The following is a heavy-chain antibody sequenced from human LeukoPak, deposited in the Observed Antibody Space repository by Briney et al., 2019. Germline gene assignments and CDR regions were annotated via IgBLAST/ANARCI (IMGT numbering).Heavy chain of an antibody. Sequence: GESLKISCKGSGYSFTRYWISWVRQKPGKGLEWMGRIDPSDSYTNYSPSFQGHVTISDDKSISTAYLQWSSLKASETAMYYCAKRKGTVTSRAYYYYYAMDVWGQGTTVTVSS. CDR3: AKRKGTVTSRAYYYYYAMDV. V-gene: IGHV5-10-1*01. J-gene: IGHJ6*02. CDR2: IDPSDSYT. D-gene: IGHD4-17*01. CDR1: GYSFTRYW.